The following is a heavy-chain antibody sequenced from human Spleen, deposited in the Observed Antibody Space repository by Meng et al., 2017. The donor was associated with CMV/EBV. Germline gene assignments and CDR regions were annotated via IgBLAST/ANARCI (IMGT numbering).Heavy chain of an antibody. D-gene: IGHD2-2*01. Sequence: GGSLRLSCAASGFTFDDYTMHWVRQAPGKGLEWVSLISWDGGSTYYADSVKGRFTISRDNSKNSLYLQMNSLRTEDTALYYCAKDGPEGSSTTLNGMAVWGQGTTVTVSS. CDR3: AKDGPEGSSTTLNGMAV. J-gene: IGHJ6*02. V-gene: IGHV3-43*01. CDR2: ISWDGGST. CDR1: GFTFDDYT.